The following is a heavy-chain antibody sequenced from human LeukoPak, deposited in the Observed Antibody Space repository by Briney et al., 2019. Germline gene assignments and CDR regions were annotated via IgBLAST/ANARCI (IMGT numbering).Heavy chain of an antibody. D-gene: IGHD3-3*01. Sequence: SETLSLTCAVYGESFDGYYWSWIRQSPGKGLEWIGHINHVGITNHNPSLKSRVTISVDTSKNQFTLKVRSVTAADTGVYFCARKGLRPLEWLSEYFFDYWGQGTLVTVSS. V-gene: IGHV4-34*01. CDR1: GESFDGYY. J-gene: IGHJ4*02. CDR3: ARKGLRPLEWLSEYFFDY. CDR2: INHVGIT.